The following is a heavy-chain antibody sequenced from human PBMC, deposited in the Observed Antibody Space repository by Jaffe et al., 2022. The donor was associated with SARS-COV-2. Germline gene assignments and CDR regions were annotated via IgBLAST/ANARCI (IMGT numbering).Heavy chain of an antibody. CDR2: VYYSGTT. CDR3: ARNYYYYNYMDV. Sequence: QLQLQESGPGLVKPSETLSLTCTVSGDSISSSSSYWGWIRQPPGQGLEWIGTVYYSGTTYYSSSLKSRVTTSVDTSKNQFSLKLSSVTAADTAVYYCARNYYYYNYMDVWGKGTTVTVSS. J-gene: IGHJ6*03. V-gene: IGHV4-39*01. CDR1: GDSISSSSSY.